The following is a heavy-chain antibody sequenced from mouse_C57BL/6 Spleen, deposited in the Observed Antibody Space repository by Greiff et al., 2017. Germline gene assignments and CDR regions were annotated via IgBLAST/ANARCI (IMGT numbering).Heavy chain of an antibody. D-gene: IGHD1-1*01. J-gene: IGHJ3*01. CDR1: GYAFSSSW. CDR3: ATHYYYGSSYGPY. Sequence: QVQLQQSGPELVKPGASVKISCKASGYAFSSSWMNWVKQRPGKGLEWIGRIYPGDGDTNYNGKFKGKATLTADKSSSTAYMQLSSLTSEDSAVYFCATHYYYGSSYGPYGGQGTLVTVSA. V-gene: IGHV1-82*01. CDR2: IYPGDGDT.